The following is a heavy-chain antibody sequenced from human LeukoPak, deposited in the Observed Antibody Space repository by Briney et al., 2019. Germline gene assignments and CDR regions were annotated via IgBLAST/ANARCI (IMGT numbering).Heavy chain of an antibody. V-gene: IGHV4-34*01. CDR2: INHSGST. J-gene: IGHJ6*02. D-gene: IGHD5-18*01. Sequence: NPSETLSLTCAVYGGSFSGYYWSWIRQPPGKGLEWIGEINHSGSTNYNPSLKSRVTISVDTSKNQFSLKLSSVTAADTAVYYCARGVDTAMVRSYYYYGMDVWGQGTTVTVSS. CDR1: GGSFSGYY. CDR3: ARGVDTAMVRSYYYYGMDV.